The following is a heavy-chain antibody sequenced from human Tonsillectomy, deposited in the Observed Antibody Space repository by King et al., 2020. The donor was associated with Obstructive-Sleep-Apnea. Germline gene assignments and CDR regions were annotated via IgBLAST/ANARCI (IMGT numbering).Heavy chain of an antibody. CDR3: ARDNAVAGWYFQY. Sequence: MQLQESGPGLVKPSETLSLNCTVSGGSISDSIYYWGWVRQPPGMGLEWMGGIYSRGSANYNPSLKSRLTISVDTSKNQLSLKLTSVTAADTAVYYCARDNAVAGWYFQYWGQGARVTVSS. CDR2: IYSRGSA. CDR1: GGSISDSIYY. V-gene: IGHV4-39*07. D-gene: IGHD6-19*01. J-gene: IGHJ1*01.